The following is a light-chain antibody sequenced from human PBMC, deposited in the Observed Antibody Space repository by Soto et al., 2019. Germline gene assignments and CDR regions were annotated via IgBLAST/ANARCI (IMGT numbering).Light chain of an antibody. CDR2: GVS. J-gene: IGLJ1*01. CDR3: STYTSSSTLYV. V-gene: IGLV2-14*01. Sequence: QSALTQPASVSGSPGQSITISCTGTSSDVGGYNYVSWYQQHPGKAPKLMIYGVSNRPSGISNRFSGSKSGTAASLTISGLQAEDEADYYCSTYTSSSTLYVFGTGTKLTVL. CDR1: SSDVGGYNY.